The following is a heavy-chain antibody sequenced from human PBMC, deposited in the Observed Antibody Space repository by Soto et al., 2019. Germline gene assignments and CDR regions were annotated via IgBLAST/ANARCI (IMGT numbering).Heavy chain of an antibody. D-gene: IGHD1-26*01. J-gene: IGHJ4*02. V-gene: IGHV3-72*01. CDR1: GFIFSDHY. CDR3: ASRYSGSYDY. Sequence: EVQLVESGGGLVQPGGSLRLSCAASGFIFSDHYMDWVRQAPGKGLEWVGRSRNKANSYTTEYAASVKGRFTISREDSKNSVCLQMNSLKTEDTAVYYCASRYSGSYDYWGQGTLVTVSS. CDR2: SRNKANSYTT.